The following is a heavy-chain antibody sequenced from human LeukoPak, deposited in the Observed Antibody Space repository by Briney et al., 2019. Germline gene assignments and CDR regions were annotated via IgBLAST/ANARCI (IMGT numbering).Heavy chain of an antibody. CDR2: ISGSGGST. Sequence: PGGSLRLSCAASGFTFSSYAMSWVRQAPGKGLEWVSAISGSGGSTYYADSVKGRFTISRDNSKNTLYLQMNNLRAEDTAVYYCAKGLSYDFWSGYYRYFDYWGQGTLVTVSS. CDR3: AKGLSYDFWSGYYRYFDY. J-gene: IGHJ4*02. V-gene: IGHV3-23*01. D-gene: IGHD3-3*01. CDR1: GFTFSSYA.